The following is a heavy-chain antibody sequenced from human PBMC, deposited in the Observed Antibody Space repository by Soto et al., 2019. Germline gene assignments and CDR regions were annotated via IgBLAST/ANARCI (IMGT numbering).Heavy chain of an antibody. CDR1: GGSISSYY. CDR3: ARVSAAGTWWFDP. D-gene: IGHD6-13*01. V-gene: IGHV4-59*01. J-gene: IGHJ5*02. CDR2: IYYSGST. Sequence: SETLSLTCTVSGGSISSYYWSWIRHPPGKGLEWIGYIYYSGSTNYNPSLKSRVTISVDTSKNQFSLKLSSVTAADTAVYYCARVSAAGTWWFDPWGQGTLVTVSS.